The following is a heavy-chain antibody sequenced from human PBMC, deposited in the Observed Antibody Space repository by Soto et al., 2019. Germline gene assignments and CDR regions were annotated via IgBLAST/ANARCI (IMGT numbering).Heavy chain of an antibody. CDR1: GYTFSSYA. CDR3: ARDPGYSSGLSPFDY. CDR2: INADNGNT. D-gene: IGHD6-19*01. V-gene: IGHV1-3*01. Sequence: QVQLVQSGAEVKKPGASVKVSCKASGYTFSSYAVHWVRQAPGQRLEWMGWINADNGNTKYSQNFQGRVTTTRDTSASTAYMDLSSLRSEDTAVYYCARDPGYSSGLSPFDYWGQGTLVTVTS. J-gene: IGHJ4*02.